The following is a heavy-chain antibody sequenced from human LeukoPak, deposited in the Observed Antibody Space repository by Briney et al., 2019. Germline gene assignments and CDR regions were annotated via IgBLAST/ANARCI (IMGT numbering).Heavy chain of an antibody. CDR1: GFTFTDYW. CDR3: ARVGTWELQRVFDY. Sequence: GGSLRLSCAASGFTFTDYWMTWVRQVPGKGLAWVANIQRGGSESYYVDSVKGRFTISRENAKNSLYLQMDSLRVEDTAVYYCARVGTWELQRVFDYWGQGTPVTVSS. J-gene: IGHJ4*02. CDR2: IQRGGSES. D-gene: IGHD1-26*01. V-gene: IGHV3-7*01.